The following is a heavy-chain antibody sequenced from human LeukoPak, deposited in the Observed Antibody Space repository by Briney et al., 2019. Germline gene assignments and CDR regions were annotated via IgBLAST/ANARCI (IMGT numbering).Heavy chain of an antibody. V-gene: IGHV3-48*04. D-gene: IGHD3-10*02. CDR2: IDSTNSPI. CDR3: TRQGMFGEVDY. CDR1: GFTFSRYS. Sequence: PGGSLRLSCAASGFTFSRYSINWVRQAPGRGLEWVSYIDSTNSPIHYARSVKGRFTVSRDNAKSSLYPQMNSLRAEDTAVYYCTRQGMFGEVDYWGQGIQVTVSS. J-gene: IGHJ4*02.